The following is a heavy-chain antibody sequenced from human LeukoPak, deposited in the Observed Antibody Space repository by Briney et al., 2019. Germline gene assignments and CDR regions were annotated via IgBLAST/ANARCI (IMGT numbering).Heavy chain of an antibody. V-gene: IGHV4-34*01. D-gene: IGHD3-3*01. Sequence: PSETLSLTCAVYGGSFSDYYWSWIRQPPGKGLEWIGEINHSGSTNYNPSLKSRVTISVDTSKNQFSLKLSSVTAADTAVYYCARGDRSIFGVVGGFDYWGQGTLVTVSS. CDR1: GGSFSDYY. CDR2: INHSGST. CDR3: ARGDRSIFGVVGGFDY. J-gene: IGHJ4*02.